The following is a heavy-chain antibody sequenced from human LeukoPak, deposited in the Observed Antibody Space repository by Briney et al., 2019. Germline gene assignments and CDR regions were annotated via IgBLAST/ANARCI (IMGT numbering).Heavy chain of an antibody. V-gene: IGHV3-23*01. CDR2: ISGSGGST. CDR1: GFTFSSYA. D-gene: IGHD3-10*01. J-gene: IGHJ4*02. Sequence: HSGGSLRLSCAASGFTFSSYAMSWVRQAPGKGLEWVSAISGSGGSTYYAGSVKGRFTISRDNSKNTLYLQMNSLRAEDTAVYYCAKDPVPGSHSFDYWGQGTLVTVSS. CDR3: AKDPVPGSHSFDY.